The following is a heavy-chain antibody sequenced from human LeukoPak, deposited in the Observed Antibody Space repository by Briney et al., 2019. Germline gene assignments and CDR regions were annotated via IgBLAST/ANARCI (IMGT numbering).Heavy chain of an antibody. CDR1: GYTFTSYG. J-gene: IGHJ4*02. Sequence: GASVKVSCKASGYTFTSYGISWVRQAPGQGLEWMGWISAYNGNTNYAQRLQGRVTMTRNTSISTAYMELSSLRSEDTAVYYCARAMVGGSGYDFDYWGQGTLVTVSS. D-gene: IGHD5-12*01. CDR3: ARAMVGGSGYDFDY. V-gene: IGHV1-18*01. CDR2: ISAYNGNT.